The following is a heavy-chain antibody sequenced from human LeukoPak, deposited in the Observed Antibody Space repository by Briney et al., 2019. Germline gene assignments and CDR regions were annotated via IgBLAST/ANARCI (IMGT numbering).Heavy chain of an antibody. CDR2: IYNSGAKI. CDR1: GLTFSTYS. CDR3: AKDVAPDSGWDLDY. J-gene: IGHJ4*02. Sequence: GGSLRLSCAVSGLTFSTYSMTRVRQGPGKGLEWVSSIYNSGAKIFYADSVKGRFTISRDNSKNMLYLQMNSLRVEDTAVYYCAKDVAPDSGWDLDYWGQGTLVTVSS. D-gene: IGHD6-19*01. V-gene: IGHV3-23*01.